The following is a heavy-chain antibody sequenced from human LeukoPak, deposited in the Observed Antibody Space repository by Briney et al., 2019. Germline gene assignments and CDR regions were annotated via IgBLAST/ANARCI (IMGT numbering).Heavy chain of an antibody. CDR3: TRPSLPDDAFDI. CDR2: IRSKAYGETT. D-gene: IGHD1-26*01. V-gene: IGHV3-49*04. J-gene: IGHJ3*02. Sequence: PGGSLRLSCAASGFTFSSYGMHWVRQAPGKGLEWVGFIRSKAYGETTEYAASVKGRFTISRDDSKSIAYLQMNSLKTEDTAVYYCTRPSLPDDAFDIWGQGTMVTVSS. CDR1: GFTFSSYG.